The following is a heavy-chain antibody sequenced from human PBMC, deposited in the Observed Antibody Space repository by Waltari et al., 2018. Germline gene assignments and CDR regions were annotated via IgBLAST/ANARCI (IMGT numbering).Heavy chain of an antibody. J-gene: IGHJ4*01. D-gene: IGHD1-26*01. CDR1: GYTFTSYF. CDR2: INPGDEST. CDR3: ARPVVVGATAPIDY. Sequence: QVQLVQSRAEVKKPGASVQVSCKASGYTFTSYFIYWVRQAPGQGLEWMGIINPGDESTRYAQNFQGRVTMTRDTSTSTVYLGLSSLTSDDSAVYYCARPVVVGATAPIDYWGQGTLVTVSS. V-gene: IGHV1-46*01.